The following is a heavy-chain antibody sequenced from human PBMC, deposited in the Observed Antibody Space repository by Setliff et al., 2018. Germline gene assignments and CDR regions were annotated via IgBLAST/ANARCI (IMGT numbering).Heavy chain of an antibody. CDR3: SRLVRFCTASTCQGASASEH. J-gene: IGHJ4*02. CDR2: IFPKTGNT. V-gene: IGHV1-18*01. D-gene: IGHD2-8*02. Sequence: ASVKVSCKASGYTFTSSGITWVRLAPGQGLEWMGWIFPKTGNTNYAHKLQGRVTMTTDTSTGTAYMDLRSLRSDDTAVYYCSRLVRFCTASTCQGASASEHWGQGTLVTVSS. CDR1: GYTFTSSG.